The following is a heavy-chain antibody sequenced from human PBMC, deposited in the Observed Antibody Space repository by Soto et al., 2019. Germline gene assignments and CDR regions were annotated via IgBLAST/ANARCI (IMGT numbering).Heavy chain of an antibody. CDR3: ARGSSALGYCSGGSCYSRGAFDI. D-gene: IGHD2-15*01. V-gene: IGHV1-18*01. CDR2: ISAYNGNT. J-gene: IGHJ3*02. CDR1: GYTFTSYG. Sequence: QVQLVQSGAEVKKPGASVKVSCKASGYTFTSYGISWVRQAPGQGLEWMGWISAYNGNTNYAQKLQGRVTMTTDTSTRTAYMELRSLRSEDTAVYYCARGSSALGYCSGGSCYSRGAFDIWGQGTMVTVSS.